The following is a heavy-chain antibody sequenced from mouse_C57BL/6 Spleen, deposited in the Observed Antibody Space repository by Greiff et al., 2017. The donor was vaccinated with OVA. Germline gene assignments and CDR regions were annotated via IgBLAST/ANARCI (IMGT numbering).Heavy chain of an antibody. D-gene: IGHD2-3*01. Sequence: QVQLKESGPGLVQPSQSLSITCTVSGFSLTSYGVHWVRQSPGKGLEWLGVIWSGGSTDYNAAFISRLSISKDNSKSQVFFKMNSLQADDTAIYYCARRRYDGYYVGAMDYWGQGTSVTVSS. J-gene: IGHJ4*01. CDR2: IWSGGST. CDR1: GFSLTSYG. V-gene: IGHV2-2*01. CDR3: ARRRYDGYYVGAMDY.